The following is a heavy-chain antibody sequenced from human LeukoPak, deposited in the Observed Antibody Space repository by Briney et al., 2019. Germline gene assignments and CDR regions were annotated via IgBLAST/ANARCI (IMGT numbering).Heavy chain of an antibody. J-gene: IGHJ4*02. D-gene: IGHD6-19*01. V-gene: IGHV3-7*01. CDR2: IKQDGSEK. CDR1: GFTFSSYW. CDR3: ARDPPPLYSSGWYHFDY. Sequence: SGGSLRLSCAASGFTFSSYWMSWVRQAPGKGLEWVANIKQDGSEKYYVDSVKGRFTISRDNAKNSLYLQMNSLRAEDTAVYYCARDPPPLYSSGWYHFDYWGQGTLVTVSS.